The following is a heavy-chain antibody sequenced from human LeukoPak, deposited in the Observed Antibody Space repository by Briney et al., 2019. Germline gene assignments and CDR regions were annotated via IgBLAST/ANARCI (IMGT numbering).Heavy chain of an antibody. CDR1: GYNFTTYW. CDR3: TRHRNSRAEDY. V-gene: IGHV5-51*01. J-gene: IGHJ4*02. Sequence: GESLKISCKGSGYNFTTYWIGGVRQMPGKGLEWMGIIYPGDSDTRDSPSFHGQVTISVDKSISTAYLPWSSLKASDTAIYYCTRHRNSRAEDYWGQGTLVTVSS. D-gene: IGHD2/OR15-2a*01. CDR2: IYPGDSDT.